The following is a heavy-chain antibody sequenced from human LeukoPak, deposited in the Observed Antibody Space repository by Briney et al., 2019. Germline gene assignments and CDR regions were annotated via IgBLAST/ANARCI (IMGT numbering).Heavy chain of an antibody. CDR3: VRRVPNNSSWYELFDY. J-gene: IGHJ4*02. D-gene: IGHD6-13*01. CDR1: GFSFSSYS. Sequence: GGSLRLSCAASGFSFSSYSMNWVRQAPGKGLEWLSYISRSGSTIYYADSVKGRFTISRDNAKNSLYLQMNSLRDEDTAVYYCVRRVPNNSSWYELFDYWGQGTLVTVSS. V-gene: IGHV3-48*02. CDR2: ISRSGSTI.